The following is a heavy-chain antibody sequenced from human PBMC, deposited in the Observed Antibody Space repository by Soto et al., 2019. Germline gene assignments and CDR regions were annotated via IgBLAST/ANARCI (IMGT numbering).Heavy chain of an antibody. CDR3: RSSGESEDY. CDR2: FTKSDGST. D-gene: IGHD3-16*01. Sequence: VQLLESGGGLVQPGGSLRLSCAASGFTFSNYIMTWVRQAPGKGLEWVSTFTKSDGSTLYADSVKGRFTISIDSSKNTLYLQMNSLRAEDTAVYYCRSSGESEDYWGQGTLVTVSS. V-gene: IGHV3-23*01. CDR1: GFTFSNYI. J-gene: IGHJ4*02.